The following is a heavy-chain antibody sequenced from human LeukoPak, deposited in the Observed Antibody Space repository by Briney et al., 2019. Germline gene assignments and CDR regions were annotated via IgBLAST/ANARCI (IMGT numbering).Heavy chain of an antibody. CDR3: ARDGVGYYDSSGYYYFQH. J-gene: IGHJ1*01. CDR1: GFTFTAYD. V-gene: IGHV1-2*02. D-gene: IGHD3-22*01. Sequence: VASVKVSCKASGFTFTAYDIHWVRQAPGQGLEWMGWINPNSGGTNYAQKFQGRVTMTRDTSISTAYMELSRLRSDDTAVYYCARDGVGYYDSSGYYYFQHWGQGTLVTVSS. CDR2: INPNSGGT.